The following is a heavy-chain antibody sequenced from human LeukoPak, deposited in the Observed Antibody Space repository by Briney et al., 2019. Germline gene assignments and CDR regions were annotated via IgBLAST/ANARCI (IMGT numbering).Heavy chain of an antibody. J-gene: IGHJ6*02. V-gene: IGHV4-34*01. CDR3: ARGYCSSTSCSKDYYYGMDV. CDR1: GGSFSGYY. Sequence: SETLSLTCAVYGGSFSGYYWSWIRQPPGKGLEWIGEINHSGSTNYNPSLKSRVTISVDTSKNQFSLKLSSVTAADTAVYYCARGYCSSTSCSKDYYYGMDVWGQGTTVNVSS. D-gene: IGHD2-2*01. CDR2: INHSGST.